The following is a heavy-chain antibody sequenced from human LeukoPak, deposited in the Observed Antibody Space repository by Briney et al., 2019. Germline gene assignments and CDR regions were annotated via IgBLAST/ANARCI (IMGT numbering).Heavy chain of an antibody. CDR2: ISAYNGNT. D-gene: IGHD3-10*01. V-gene: IGHV1-18*01. CDR3: ARCPITMVRGVAYDNWFGP. CDR1: GYTFTSYG. J-gene: IGHJ5*02. Sequence: ASVKVSCKASGYTFTSYGISWVRQAPGQGLEWMGWISAYNGNTNYAQKLQGRVTMTTDTSTSTAHMELRSLRSDDTAVYYCARCPITMVRGVAYDNWFGPWGQGTLVTVSS.